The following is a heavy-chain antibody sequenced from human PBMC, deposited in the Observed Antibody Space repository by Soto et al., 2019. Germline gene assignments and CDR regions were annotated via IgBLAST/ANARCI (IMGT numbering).Heavy chain of an antibody. J-gene: IGHJ4*02. CDR3: ARGDYASGTFPIDY. V-gene: IGHV4-59*02. CDR1: GGSVSNYY. CDR2: VFYTGST. Sequence: QLQESGPGLVKTSETLSLTCTISGGSVSNYYWSWLRQPPGKGLVWIGYVFYTGSTNYNPSLKSRVTMSVDTSKKQFSLNLNSVTAADTAVYYCARGDYASGTFPIDYWGQGKLVTVSS. D-gene: IGHD3-10*01.